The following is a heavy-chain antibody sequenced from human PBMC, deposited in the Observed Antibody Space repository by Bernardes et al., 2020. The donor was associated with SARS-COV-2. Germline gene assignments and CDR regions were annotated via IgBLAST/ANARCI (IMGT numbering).Heavy chain of an antibody. J-gene: IGHJ4*02. D-gene: IGHD5-18*01. Sequence: GGSLRLSCAASGFTFSSYAMSWVRQAPGKGLEWVSAISGSGGSTYYADSVKGRFTISRDNSKNTLYLQMNSLRAEDTAVYYCAKVGVYSYGYGGFYFDYWGQGTLVTVSS. CDR2: ISGSGGST. CDR3: AKVGVYSYGYGGFYFDY. V-gene: IGHV3-23*01. CDR1: GFTFSSYA.